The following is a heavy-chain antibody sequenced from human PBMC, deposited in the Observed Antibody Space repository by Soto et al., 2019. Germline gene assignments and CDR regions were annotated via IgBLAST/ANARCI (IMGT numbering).Heavy chain of an antibody. V-gene: IGHV3-48*02. Sequence: GGSMRLSCAASGLTFSSYSMNWVRQAPGKGLEWVSYISSSSSTIYYADSVKGRFTISRDNAKNSLYLQMNSLRDEDTAVYYCARDRSEGQPDYYYYYGMDVWGQGTTVTVSS. CDR3: ARDRSEGQPDYYYYYGMDV. CDR1: GLTFSSYS. CDR2: ISSSSSTI. J-gene: IGHJ6*02.